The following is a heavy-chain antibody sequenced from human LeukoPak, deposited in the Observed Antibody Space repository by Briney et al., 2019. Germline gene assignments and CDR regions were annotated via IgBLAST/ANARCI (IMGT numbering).Heavy chain of an antibody. CDR2: INPNSGGT. CDR1: GYTFTGYY. J-gene: IGHJ4*02. V-gene: IGHV1-2*02. Sequence: ASVKVSCKASGYTFTGYYMHWVRQAPGQGLEWMGWINPNSGGTNYAQKFQGRVTMTRDTSISTAYMELSRLRSDDTAVYYCARGSFVAVVTLPLPKIDYWGQGTLVTVSS. D-gene: IGHD4-23*01. CDR3: ARGSFVAVVTLPLPKIDY.